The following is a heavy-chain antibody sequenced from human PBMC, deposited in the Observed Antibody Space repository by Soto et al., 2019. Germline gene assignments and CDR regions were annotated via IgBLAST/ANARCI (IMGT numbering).Heavy chain of an antibody. CDR2: INPNSGGT. D-gene: IGHD2-2*02. Sequence: ASVKVSCKASGYTFTGYYMHWVRQAPGQGLEWMGWINPNSGGTNYAQKFQGRVTMTRDTSISTAYMELSRLRSDDTAVYYCARGALGYCSSTSCYTGMRGFFDYWGQGTLVTVSS. J-gene: IGHJ4*02. CDR3: ARGALGYCSSTSCYTGMRGFFDY. V-gene: IGHV1-2*02. CDR1: GYTFTGYY.